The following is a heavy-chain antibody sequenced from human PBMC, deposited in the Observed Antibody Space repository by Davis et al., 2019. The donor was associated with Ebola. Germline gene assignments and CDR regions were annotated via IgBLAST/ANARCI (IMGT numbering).Heavy chain of an antibody. CDR2: ISYDGSNK. D-gene: IGHD6-19*01. CDR3: ARKIAVAGTGYYYYGMDV. V-gene: IGHV3-30-3*01. J-gene: IGHJ6*02. CDR1: GFTFSSYA. Sequence: GGSLRLSCAASGFTFSSYAMHWVRQAPGKGLEWVAVISYDGSNKYYADSVKGRFTISRDNSKNTLYLQMNSLRAEDTAVYYCARKIAVAGTGYYYYGMDVWGQGTTVTVSS.